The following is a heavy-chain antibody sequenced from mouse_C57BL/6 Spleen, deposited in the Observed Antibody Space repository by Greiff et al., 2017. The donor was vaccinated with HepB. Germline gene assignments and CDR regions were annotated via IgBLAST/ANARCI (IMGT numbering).Heavy chain of an antibody. J-gene: IGHJ4*01. CDR1: GFTFSSYA. V-gene: IGHV5-9-1*02. CDR2: ISSGGDYI. D-gene: IGHD1-1*01. CDR3: TREGYYGSSLHYYAMDY. Sequence: EVHLVESGEGLVKPGGSLKLSCAASGFTFSSYAMSWVRQTPEKRLEWVAYISSGGDYIYYADTVKGRFTISRDNARNTLYLQMSSLKSEDTAMYYCTREGYYGSSLHYYAMDYWGQGTSVTVSS.